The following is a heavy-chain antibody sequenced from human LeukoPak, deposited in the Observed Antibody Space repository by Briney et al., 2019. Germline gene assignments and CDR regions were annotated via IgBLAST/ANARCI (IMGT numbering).Heavy chain of an antibody. J-gene: IGHJ4*02. CDR2: INPSGGST. CDR3: ARGGLYYDSSGCVDY. Sequence: GASVKVSCKASGYTFTSYYMHWVRQAPGQGLEWMGIINPSGGSTSYAQKFQGRVTMTRDMSTSTVYMELSSLRSEDTAVYYCARGGLYYDSSGCVDYWGQGTLVTVSS. CDR1: GYTFTSYY. D-gene: IGHD3-22*01. V-gene: IGHV1-46*01.